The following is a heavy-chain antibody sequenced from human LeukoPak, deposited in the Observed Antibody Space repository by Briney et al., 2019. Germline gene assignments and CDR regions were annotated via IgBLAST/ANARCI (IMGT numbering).Heavy chain of an antibody. V-gene: IGHV1-2*02. CDR3: ARSMQVNGDYVWYYFDY. J-gene: IGHJ4*02. CDR2: INPNSGGT. CDR1: GYTFTGYY. D-gene: IGHD4-17*01. Sequence: ASVKVSCKASGYTFTGYYMHWVRQAPGQGLEWMGWINPNSGGTNYAQKFQGRVTMTRDTSISTAYMELSRLRSDDTAVYYCARSMQVNGDYVWYYFDYWGQGTLVTVSS.